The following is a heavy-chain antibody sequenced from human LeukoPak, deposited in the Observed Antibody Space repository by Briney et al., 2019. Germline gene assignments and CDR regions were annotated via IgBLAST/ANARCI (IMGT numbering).Heavy chain of an antibody. Sequence: SETLSLTCTFSGGSISSYYWSWIRQPAGKGLEWIGRIYTSGSTNYNPSLKSRVTISVDTSKNQFSLKVTSVTAADTAVYYCASSEWELRGMAIDYWGQGTLVTVSS. D-gene: IGHD1-26*01. CDR2: IYTSGST. J-gene: IGHJ4*02. CDR1: GGSISSYY. V-gene: IGHV4-4*07. CDR3: ASSEWELRGMAIDY.